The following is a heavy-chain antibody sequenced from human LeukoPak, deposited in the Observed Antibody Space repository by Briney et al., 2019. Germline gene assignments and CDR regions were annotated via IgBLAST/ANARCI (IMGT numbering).Heavy chain of an antibody. J-gene: IGHJ4*02. CDR2: IRNKANSYTT. Sequence: GGSLRLSCAASGFTFSDHYMDWVRQAPGKGVKWVGRIRNKANSYTTEYAASVKGRFTISRDDSKNSLYLQMNSLRAEDTALYYCARGSLEVGDLVGQYYFDLWGQGTLVTVSS. D-gene: IGHD1-1*01. V-gene: IGHV3-72*01. CDR1: GFTFSDHY. CDR3: ARGSLEVGDLVGQYYFDL.